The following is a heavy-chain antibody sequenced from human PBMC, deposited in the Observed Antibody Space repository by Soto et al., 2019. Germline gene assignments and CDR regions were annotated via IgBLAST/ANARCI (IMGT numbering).Heavy chain of an antibody. J-gene: IGHJ6*02. D-gene: IGHD6-25*01. Sequence: QVQLVQSGAEVKKPGSSVKVSCKAPGGTFSSYAISWVRQAPGQGLEWMGGIIPIFGTANYAQKFQGRVTITADKSTSTAYMELSSLRTEDTAVYYCAREYRLYYGMDVWGQGTTVTVSS. CDR3: AREYRLYYGMDV. CDR1: GGTFSSYA. CDR2: IIPIFGTA. V-gene: IGHV1-69*06.